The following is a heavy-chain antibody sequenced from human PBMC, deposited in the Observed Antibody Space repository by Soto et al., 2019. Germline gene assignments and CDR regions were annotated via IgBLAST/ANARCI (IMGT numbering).Heavy chain of an antibody. CDR3: ARGGLKDGYNYYFDY. CDR1: GDSVSSNSAA. D-gene: IGHD1-1*01. CDR2: TYYRSQWYD. Sequence: QALSLPFAISGDSVSSNSAACNLIRHSPSRGLEWLGRTYYRSQWYDDYAVSVKSRITINPDTPENQFSLHLNSVTPEDTAVYYCARGGLKDGYNYYFDYWGQGTLVTVSS. V-gene: IGHV6-1*01. J-gene: IGHJ4*02.